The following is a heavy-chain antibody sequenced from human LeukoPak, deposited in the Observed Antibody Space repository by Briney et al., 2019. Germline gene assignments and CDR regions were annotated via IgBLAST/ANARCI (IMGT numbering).Heavy chain of an antibody. D-gene: IGHD6-13*01. CDR1: GYTFTGYY. V-gene: IGHV1-8*02. CDR2: MNPNSGNT. J-gene: IGHJ6*03. CDR3: ARGGAAAGYYYYYYMDV. Sequence: GASVKVSCKASGYTFTGYYMHWVRQATGQGLEWMGWMNPNSGNTGYAQKFQGRVTMTTNTSISTAYMELSSLRSEDTAVYYCARGGAAAGYYYYYYMDVWGKGTTVTISS.